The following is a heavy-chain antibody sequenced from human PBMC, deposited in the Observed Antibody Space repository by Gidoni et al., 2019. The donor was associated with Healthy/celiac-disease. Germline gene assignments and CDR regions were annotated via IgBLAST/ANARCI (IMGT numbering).Heavy chain of an antibody. V-gene: IGHV3-30*18. CDR1: GFTFSSYG. CDR2: ISYDGSNK. J-gene: IGHJ6*02. Sequence: QVQLVESGGGVVQPGRSLRLSCAASGFTFSSYGMHWVRQAPGKGLEWVAVISYDGSNKYYADSVKGRFTISRDNSKNTLYLQMNSLRAEDTAVYYCAKDFGLGGTYYYGMDVWGQGTTVTVSS. D-gene: IGHD3-16*01. CDR3: AKDFGLGGTYYYGMDV.